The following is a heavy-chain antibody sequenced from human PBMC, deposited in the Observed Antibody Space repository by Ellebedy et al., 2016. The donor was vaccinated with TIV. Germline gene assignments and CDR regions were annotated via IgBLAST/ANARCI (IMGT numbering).Heavy chain of an antibody. CDR1: GYSISSGYY. D-gene: IGHD7-27*01. CDR2: IYYSGST. Sequence: SETLSLXCTVSGYSISSGYYWSWIRQPPGKGLEWIGYIYYSGSTNYNPSLKSRVTISVDTSKNQFSLKLSSVTAADTAVYYCARWGLGNYWGQGTLVTVSS. J-gene: IGHJ4*02. CDR3: ARWGLGNY. V-gene: IGHV4-61*01.